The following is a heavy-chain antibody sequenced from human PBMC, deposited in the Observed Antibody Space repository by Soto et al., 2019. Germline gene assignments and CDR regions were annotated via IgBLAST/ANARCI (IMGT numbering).Heavy chain of an antibody. CDR3: ARGSIAAASYFDY. D-gene: IGHD6-13*01. Sequence: SETLSLTCAVSGYSISSGYYWGWIRQPPGKGLEWIGSISHSGSTYYNPSLKSRVTISADTSKNQFSLKLNSVTAAGTAVYFCARGSIAAASYFDYWGQGTLVTVSS. CDR1: GYSISSGYY. CDR2: ISHSGST. J-gene: IGHJ4*02. V-gene: IGHV4-38-2*01.